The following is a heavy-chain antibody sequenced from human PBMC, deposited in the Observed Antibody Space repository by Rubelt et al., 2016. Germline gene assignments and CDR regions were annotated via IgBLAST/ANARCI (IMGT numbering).Heavy chain of an antibody. Sequence: QVQLQQWGAGLLKPSETLSLTCAVYGGSFSGYYWSWIRQPPGKGLEWIGEINHSGSTNYNPSPKSRVTISVDTSKTQFSLKLSSVTAADTAVYYCATYGSGSPNFDYWGQGTLVTVSS. CDR2: INHSGST. CDR1: GGSFSGYY. CDR3: ATYGSGSPNFDY. J-gene: IGHJ4*02. D-gene: IGHD3-10*01. V-gene: IGHV4-34*01.